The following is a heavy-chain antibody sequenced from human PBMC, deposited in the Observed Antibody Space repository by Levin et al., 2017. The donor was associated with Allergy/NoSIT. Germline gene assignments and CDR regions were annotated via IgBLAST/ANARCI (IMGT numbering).Heavy chain of an antibody. V-gene: IGHV4-34*01. CDR1: GGSFSGYY. CDR2: INHSGST. CDR3: ARSSWLSY. D-gene: IGHD6-13*01. J-gene: IGHJ4*02. Sequence: PSETLSLTCAVYGGSFSGYYWSWIRQPPGKGLEWIGEINHSGSTNYNPSLKSRVTISVDTSKNQFSLKLSSVTAADTAVYYCARSSWLSYWGQGTLVTVSS.